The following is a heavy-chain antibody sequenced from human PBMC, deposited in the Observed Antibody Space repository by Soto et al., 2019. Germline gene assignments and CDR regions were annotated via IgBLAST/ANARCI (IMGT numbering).Heavy chain of an antibody. J-gene: IGHJ5*01. Sequence: QVQLVESGGGVVQPGRSLRLSCAASGFSFSTTGMHWVRQAPGKGLEWVAMISHDGGAVPFADSVKGRFTISRDDSTNTLYLQMNSLRPEDTAVYYCAKDLYSSDWFNFFDSWGQGSLVTVSS. CDR1: GFSFSTTG. V-gene: IGHV3-30*18. CDR2: ISHDGGAV. D-gene: IGHD6-19*01. CDR3: AKDLYSSDWFNFFDS.